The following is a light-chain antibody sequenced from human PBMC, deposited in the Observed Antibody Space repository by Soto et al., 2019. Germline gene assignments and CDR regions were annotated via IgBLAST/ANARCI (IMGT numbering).Light chain of an antibody. CDR1: SGHY. V-gene: IGLV7-46*01. Sequence: QAVVTQEPSLTVSPGGTVTLTSGHYPYWFQQKPGQAPKTLIYDTTNKHTWTPARFSGSLVGGKAALTLSGAQPEDEAEYYCLLAFSGSPVFGGGTKLTVL. CDR2: DTT. J-gene: IGLJ3*02. CDR3: LLAFSGSPV.